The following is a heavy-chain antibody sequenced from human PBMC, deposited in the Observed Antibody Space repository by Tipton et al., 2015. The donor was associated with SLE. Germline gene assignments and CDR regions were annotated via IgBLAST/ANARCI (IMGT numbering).Heavy chain of an antibody. J-gene: IGHJ3*02. D-gene: IGHD2-15*01. CDR1: GGSFSGYY. Sequence: TLSLTCAVYGGSFSGYYWSWIRQPPGKGLEWIGEINHSGSTNYNPSLKSRDTISVDTSKNQFSLKLSSVTAADTAVYYCAREDIVVVVAATRGAFDIWGQGTMVTVSS. V-gene: IGHV4-34*01. CDR3: AREDIVVVVAATRGAFDI. CDR2: INHSGST.